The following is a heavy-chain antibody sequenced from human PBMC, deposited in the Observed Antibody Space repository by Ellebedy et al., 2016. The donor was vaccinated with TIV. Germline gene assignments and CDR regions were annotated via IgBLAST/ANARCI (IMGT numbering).Heavy chain of an antibody. CDR3: ARGKNYYDIRAPFDY. J-gene: IGHJ4*02. Sequence: MPSETLSLTCTVSDGAISNYYWSWIRQPPGKGLEWIGHIYYSGTTHYNPSLKSRVTISVDTSKNQFFLTLSSVTAADAAVYYCARGKNYYDIRAPFDYWGQGNLVTVSS. CDR1: DGAISNYY. D-gene: IGHD3-22*01. V-gene: IGHV4-59*01. CDR2: IYYSGTT.